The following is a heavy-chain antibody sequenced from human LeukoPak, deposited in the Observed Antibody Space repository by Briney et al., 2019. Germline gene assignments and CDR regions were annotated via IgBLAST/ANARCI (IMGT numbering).Heavy chain of an antibody. V-gene: IGHV1-3*01. CDR2: INAGNGNT. Sequence: ASAKVSPKASVYTFTSYAMHWVRQAPGQRREWMGWINAGNGNTKYSQKFQGRVTITRDTSASTAYMELSSLRSEDTAVYYCARGRSNYYGMDVWGQGTTVAVSS. D-gene: IGHD1-26*01. CDR1: VYTFTSYA. CDR3: ARGRSNYYGMDV. J-gene: IGHJ6*01.